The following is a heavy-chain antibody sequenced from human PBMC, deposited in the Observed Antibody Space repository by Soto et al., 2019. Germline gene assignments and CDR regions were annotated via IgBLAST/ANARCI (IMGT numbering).Heavy chain of an antibody. CDR3: ARDLTSVRGS. J-gene: IGHJ4*02. V-gene: IGHV1-69*01. Sequence: QVQMVQSGAEVKKPGSSARVSCKVSGGTFSRHSISWVRQAPGQGLEWMGGIIPIFDATQYAQKFQGRLTIPADESTTPFPIDLSGLRPEDTAIYYCARDLTSVRGSWGQGTLVTVS. CDR1: GGTFSRHS. D-gene: IGHD3-10*01. CDR2: IIPIFDAT.